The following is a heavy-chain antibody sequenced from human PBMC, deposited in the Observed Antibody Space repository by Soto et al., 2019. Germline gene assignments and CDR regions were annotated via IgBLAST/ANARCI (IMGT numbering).Heavy chain of an antibody. Sequence: SVKVSCKASGGTFSSYTISWVRQAPGQGLEWMGRIIPILGIANYAQKFQGRVTITADKSTSTAYMELSSLRSEDTAVYYCARYKSGSQGAFDIWGQGTMVTVSS. CDR3: ARYKSGSQGAFDI. D-gene: IGHD1-26*01. CDR1: GGTFSSYT. J-gene: IGHJ3*02. CDR2: IIPILGIA. V-gene: IGHV1-69*02.